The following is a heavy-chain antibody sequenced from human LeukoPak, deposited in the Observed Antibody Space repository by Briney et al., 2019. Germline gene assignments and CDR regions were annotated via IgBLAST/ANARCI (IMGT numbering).Heavy chain of an antibody. Sequence: PSETLSLTCNVSGGSITRIGHYWTWIRQRPGKGLEWMGYIYYSGTTFYNPSLQSRVTISLDTSKNQFSLNLSSVTAADTAVYYCARNMGDGLLDWEGRFDPWGQGTLVTVAS. D-gene: IGHD5-24*01. CDR1: GGSITRIGHY. V-gene: IGHV4-31*03. J-gene: IGHJ5*02. CDR2: IYYSGTT. CDR3: ARNMGDGLLDWEGRFDP.